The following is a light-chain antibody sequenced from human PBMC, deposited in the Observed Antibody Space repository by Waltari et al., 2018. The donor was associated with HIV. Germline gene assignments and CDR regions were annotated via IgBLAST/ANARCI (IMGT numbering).Light chain of an antibody. CDR2: KNF. J-gene: IGLJ1*01. V-gene: IGLV1-47*01. CDR1: SSNTTHDK. Sequence: FLTQPPSASGAPGQTVTIPCSGSSSNTTHDKPYWYQQLPGMTPKLLIYKNFLRPSGVPDRFAASKSGTSASLTISGLRSADEADYYCVGWDSSLSAYVFGAGTKVAVL. CDR3: VGWDSSLSAYV.